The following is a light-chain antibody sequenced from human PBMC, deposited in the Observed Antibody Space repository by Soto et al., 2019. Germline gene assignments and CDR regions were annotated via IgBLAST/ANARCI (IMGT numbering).Light chain of an antibody. V-gene: IGKV1-5*01. Sequence: DIQMTQSPYTLSASVGYRITISCRASQSINNWLDWYQQKPGKAPNLLIYDVSNLESGVPSRFSGSGSGTEFTLTISSLQPDDFGTYYCQQYNSYPYTLGQGTRLEIK. CDR2: DVS. CDR1: QSINNW. CDR3: QQYNSYPYT. J-gene: IGKJ5*01.